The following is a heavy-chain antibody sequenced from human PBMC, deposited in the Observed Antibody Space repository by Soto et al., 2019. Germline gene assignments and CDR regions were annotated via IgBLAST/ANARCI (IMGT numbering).Heavy chain of an antibody. CDR3: ARDPVGSSVLDY. J-gene: IGHJ4*02. D-gene: IGHD3-10*01. CDR2: IYYSGST. CDR1: GGXISSYY. Sequence: PSETLSLTCTVSGGXISSYYWSWIRQPPGKGLEWIGYIYYSGSTNYNPSLKSRVTISVDTSKNQFSLKLSSVTAADTAVYYCARDPVGSSVLDYWGQGTLVTVSS. V-gene: IGHV4-59*01.